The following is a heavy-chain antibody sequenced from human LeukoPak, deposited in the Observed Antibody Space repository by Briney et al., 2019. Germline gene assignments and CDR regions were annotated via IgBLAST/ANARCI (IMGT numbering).Heavy chain of an antibody. CDR2: IYYSGST. CDR3: ASLYYDTLTGPNWFDP. CDR1: GGSISSHY. J-gene: IGHJ5*02. D-gene: IGHD3-9*01. Sequence: SETLSLTCTVSGGSISSHYWSWIRQPPGKGLEWIGYIYYSGSTNYNPSLKSRVTISVDTSKNQFSLKLSSVTAADTAVYYCASLYYDTLTGPNWFDPWGQGTLVTVSS. V-gene: IGHV4-59*11.